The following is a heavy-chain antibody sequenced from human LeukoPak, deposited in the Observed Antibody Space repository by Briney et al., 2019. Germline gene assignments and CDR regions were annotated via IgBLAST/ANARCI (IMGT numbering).Heavy chain of an antibody. J-gene: IGHJ3*02. CDR1: GFTFSSYS. CDR2: ISSSSSYI. V-gene: IGHV3-21*01. D-gene: IGHD3-3*01. Sequence: GGSLRLSCAASGFTFSSYSMNWVRQAPGKGLEWVSSISSSSSYIYYADSVKGRFTISRDNAKNSLYLQMNSLRAEDTAVYYCARDLRRFWEWSGDAFDIWAKGTMVTVSS. CDR3: ARDLRRFWEWSGDAFDI.